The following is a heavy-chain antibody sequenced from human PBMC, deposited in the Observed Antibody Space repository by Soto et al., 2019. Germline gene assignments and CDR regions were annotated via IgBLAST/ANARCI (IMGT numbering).Heavy chain of an antibody. J-gene: IGHJ4*02. CDR1: GFTFSSYG. Sequence: GGSLRLSCAASGFTFSSYGMDWVRQAPGKGLEWVAVISYDGSNKYYADSVKGRFTISRDNSKNTLYLQMNSLRAEDTAVYYCAKDEPASGSYDYWGQGTLVTVSS. CDR3: AKDEPASGSYDY. CDR2: ISYDGSNK. V-gene: IGHV3-30*18. D-gene: IGHD1-26*01.